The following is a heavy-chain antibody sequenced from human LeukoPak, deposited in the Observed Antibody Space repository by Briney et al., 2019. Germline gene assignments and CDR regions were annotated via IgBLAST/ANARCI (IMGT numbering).Heavy chain of an antibody. CDR2: ISSSGST. Sequence: PSETLSLTCTVSGDSISSGDYYWSWIRQPAGKGLEWIGRISSSGSTNYNPSLKSRVTRSVDTPKNQFSLKLSSVTAADTAVYFCARGPYSYDSSGAFDIWGQGTMVTVSS. J-gene: IGHJ3*02. D-gene: IGHD3-22*01. V-gene: IGHV4-61*02. CDR3: ARGPYSYDSSGAFDI. CDR1: GDSISSGDYY.